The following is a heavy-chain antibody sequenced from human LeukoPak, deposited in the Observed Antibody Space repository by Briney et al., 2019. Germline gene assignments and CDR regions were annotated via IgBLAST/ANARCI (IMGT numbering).Heavy chain of an antibody. V-gene: IGHV3-48*04. CDR3: ATNPKGSGNLDY. D-gene: IGHD3-10*01. CDR2: ISSSSSTI. Sequence: PGGSLRLSCAASGFTFSNYSMNWVRQAPGKGLEWVSYISSSSSTICYADSVKGRFTISRDNAKNSLYLQMNSLRAEDTAVYYCATNPKGSGNLDYWGQGTLVTVSS. CDR1: GFTFSNYS. J-gene: IGHJ4*02.